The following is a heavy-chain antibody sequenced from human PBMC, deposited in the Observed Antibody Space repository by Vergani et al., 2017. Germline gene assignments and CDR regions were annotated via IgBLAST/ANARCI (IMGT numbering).Heavy chain of an antibody. CDR3: ARGDDGSFTGCRY. V-gene: IGHV1-46*03. J-gene: IGHJ4*02. D-gene: IGHD3-9*01. CDR2: INPSGGHT. CDR1: GYTFSNYY. Sequence: QEQVVQSGAEVKKSGASVKVSCKTSGYTFSNYYMHWVRQAPGQGLEWMGIINPSGGHTNYAQKFQGRVTITRDTSTSTVYMELSSLRSDDTSIYYCARGDDGSFTGCRYWGQGTLVTVSA.